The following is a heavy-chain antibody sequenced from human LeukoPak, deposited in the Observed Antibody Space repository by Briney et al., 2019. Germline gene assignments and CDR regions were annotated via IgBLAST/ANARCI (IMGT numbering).Heavy chain of an antibody. V-gene: IGHV4-4*07. CDR3: ARVVVVPAEPDDYYYMDV. CDR2: IYTSGST. Sequence: RPSETLSLTCTVSGGSISSYYWSWIRQPAGKGLEWIGRIYTSGSTNYNPSLKSRVTMSVDTSKNQFSLKLSSVTAADTAVYYCARVVVVPAEPDDYYYMDVWGKGTMVTVSS. J-gene: IGHJ6*03. CDR1: GGSISSYY. D-gene: IGHD2-2*01.